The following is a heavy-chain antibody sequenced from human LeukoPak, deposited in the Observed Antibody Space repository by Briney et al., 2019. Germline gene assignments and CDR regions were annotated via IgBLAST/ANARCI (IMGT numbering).Heavy chain of an antibody. CDR1: GYTFTGYY. CDR3: ARDGRIAAAGLLDY. CDR2: INPNSGGT. J-gene: IGHJ4*02. V-gene: IGHV1-2*02. D-gene: IGHD6-13*01. Sequence: ASVKVSCKTSGYTFTGYYMHWVRQAPGQGLEWMGWINPNSGGTNYAQKFQGRVTMTRDMSTSTVYMELSSLRSEDTAVYYCARDGRIAAAGLLDYWGQGTLVTVSS.